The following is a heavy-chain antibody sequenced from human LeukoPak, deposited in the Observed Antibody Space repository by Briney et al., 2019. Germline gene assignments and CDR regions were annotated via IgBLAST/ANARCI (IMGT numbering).Heavy chain of an antibody. D-gene: IGHD3-10*01. Sequence: ASVKVSCKASGYTFTSYGISWVRQAPGQGLGWMGWISAYNGNTNYAQKLQGRVTMTTDTSTSTAYMELRSLRSDDTAVYYCARDSGTTGEVKFDPWGQGTLVTVSS. V-gene: IGHV1-18*01. CDR2: ISAYNGNT. CDR1: GYTFTSYG. CDR3: ARDSGTTGEVKFDP. J-gene: IGHJ5*02.